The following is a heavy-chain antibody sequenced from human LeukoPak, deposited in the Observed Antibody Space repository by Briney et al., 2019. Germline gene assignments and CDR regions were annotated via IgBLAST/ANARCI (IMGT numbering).Heavy chain of an antibody. CDR1: GFSLSTSGMC. V-gene: IGHV2-70*12. Sequence: SGPTLVNPTQTLTLTCTFSGFSLSTSGMCVTWIRQPPGKALEWLARIDWDDDKYYSTSLKTRLTISKDTSKNQVVLTMTNMDPVDTATYYCAHRGYYGSGGTFDYWGQGTLVTVSS. J-gene: IGHJ4*02. D-gene: IGHD3-10*01. CDR3: AHRGYYGSGGTFDY. CDR2: IDWDDDK.